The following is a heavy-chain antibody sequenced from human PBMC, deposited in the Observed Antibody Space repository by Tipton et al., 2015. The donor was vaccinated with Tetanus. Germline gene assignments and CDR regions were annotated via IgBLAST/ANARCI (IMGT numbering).Heavy chain of an antibody. J-gene: IGHJ4*02. CDR1: GGSVSSESYY. V-gene: IGHV4-39*01. D-gene: IGHD4-23*01. CDR2: IYYGGNT. CDR3: ATGRRTVGLDY. Sequence: TLSLTCTVSGGSVSSESYYWAWIRQTPGKGLEWIGSIYYGGNTYYNPSLKSRLTMAVDTSKTQVSLKLSSVTAADTAVYYCATGRRTVGLDYWGQGALVTVSS.